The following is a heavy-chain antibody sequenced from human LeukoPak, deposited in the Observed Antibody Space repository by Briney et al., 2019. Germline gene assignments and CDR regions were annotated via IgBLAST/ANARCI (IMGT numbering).Heavy chain of an antibody. V-gene: IGHV3-69-1*01. D-gene: IGHD3-9*01. CDR2: MSSTNEI. CDR3: ARDHDWAFDY. Sequence: GGSLRLSCAASGFTFSDYAMNWVRQAPGKGLEWVSSMSSTNEIHYADYVKGRFTISRDNAKNSLYLQMNSLTAEDTAVYYCARDHDWAFDYWGQGTVVTVSS. CDR1: GFTFSDYA. J-gene: IGHJ4*02.